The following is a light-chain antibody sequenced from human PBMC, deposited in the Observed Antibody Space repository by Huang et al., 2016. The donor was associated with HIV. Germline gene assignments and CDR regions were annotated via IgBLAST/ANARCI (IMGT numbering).Light chain of an antibody. V-gene: IGKV1-39*01. Sequence: IQMTQSPSSLSASVGDRVTITCRASESISRYVNWYQQKPGNAPNLLIYATSTLQSGVPSRFSGSRSGTDFTLTISSLQPEDFAIYYCQQNYNTLYTFGQGTKLEIK. J-gene: IGKJ2*01. CDR2: ATS. CDR3: QQNYNTLYT. CDR1: ESISRY.